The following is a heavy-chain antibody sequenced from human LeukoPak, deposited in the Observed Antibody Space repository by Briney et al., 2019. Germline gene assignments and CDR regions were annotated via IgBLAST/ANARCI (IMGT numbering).Heavy chain of an antibody. Sequence: GGSLRLSCAASGFTFSDYYMSWIRQAPGKGLEWVSYISSSGSTIYYADSVKGRFTISRDNAKNSLYLQMNSLRAEDTAVYYCASRLYDGSFDYWGQGTLVTVSS. V-gene: IGHV3-11*01. J-gene: IGHJ4*02. CDR3: ASRLYDGSFDY. D-gene: IGHD1-26*01. CDR1: GFTFSDYY. CDR2: ISSSGSTI.